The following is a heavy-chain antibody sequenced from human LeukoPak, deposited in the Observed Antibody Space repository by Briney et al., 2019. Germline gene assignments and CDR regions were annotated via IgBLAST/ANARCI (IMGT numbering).Heavy chain of an antibody. Sequence: PSQTLSLTCTVSGGSISSGDHYWSWIRQPPGKGLEWIGYIYYSGSTYYNPSLKSRVTISVDTSKNQFSLKLSSVTAADTAVYYCARGDTMIVVFDYWGQGTLVTVSS. CDR3: ARGDTMIVVFDY. D-gene: IGHD3-22*01. CDR1: GGSISSGDHY. CDR2: IYYSGST. V-gene: IGHV4-30-4*01. J-gene: IGHJ4*02.